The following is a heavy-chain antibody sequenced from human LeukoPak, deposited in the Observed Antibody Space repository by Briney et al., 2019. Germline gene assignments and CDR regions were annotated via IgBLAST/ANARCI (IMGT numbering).Heavy chain of an antibody. CDR2: IKQDGSEK. CDR1: GFTFSTYW. J-gene: IGHJ4*02. Sequence: GGSLRLSCAASGFTFSTYWMAWVRQAPGKGLEWVANIKQDGSEKYYVESVEGRFTISRDNARNSLYLHMDSLRAEDTAVYYCATPKRNYFDHWGQGTLVTVSS. V-gene: IGHV3-7*01. CDR3: ATPKRNYFDH.